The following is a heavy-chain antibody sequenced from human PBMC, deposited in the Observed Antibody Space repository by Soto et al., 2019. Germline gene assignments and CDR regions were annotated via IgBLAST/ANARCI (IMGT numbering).Heavy chain of an antibody. J-gene: IGHJ5*02. CDR1: GYTFTSYY. Sequence: ASVKVSCTESGYTFTSYYMHWVRQAPGQGLEWMGTINPSDGSTAYAQNFQGRVTMTRDTSTSSVYMELSSLTSEDTAVYYCARVNPYPGYNWFDPWGQGTLVTVSS. CDR2: INPSDGST. V-gene: IGHV1-46*01. CDR3: ARVNPYPGYNWFDP.